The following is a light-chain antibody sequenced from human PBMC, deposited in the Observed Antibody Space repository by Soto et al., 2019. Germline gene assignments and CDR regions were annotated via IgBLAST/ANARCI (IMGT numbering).Light chain of an antibody. Sequence: DIQMTQSPSSLSASVGDRVTITCRASQGISNDLAWYQQKPGKVPKLLIYAASTLQSGVPSRFSGSGSGTDFTLTISSLQPEDGASYYCQKYNSAPHTFGQGTKVEIK. CDR2: AAS. V-gene: IGKV1-27*01. CDR3: QKYNSAPHT. CDR1: QGISND. J-gene: IGKJ1*01.